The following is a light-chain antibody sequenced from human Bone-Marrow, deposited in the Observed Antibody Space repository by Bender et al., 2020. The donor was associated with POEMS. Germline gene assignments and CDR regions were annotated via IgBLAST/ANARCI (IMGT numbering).Light chain of an antibody. J-gene: IGLJ1*01. V-gene: IGLV2-14*03. Sequence: QSALTQPGSVSGSPGQSITVSCTGTSSDIGFYDYVSWFQQRPGEAPKLLIYNVRIRSSGLSTRFSGSKSGNTASLTISGLLPEDEADYYCSSYTTSSTSVFGTGTKVTVL. CDR2: NVR. CDR1: SSDIGFYDY. CDR3: SSYTTSSTSV.